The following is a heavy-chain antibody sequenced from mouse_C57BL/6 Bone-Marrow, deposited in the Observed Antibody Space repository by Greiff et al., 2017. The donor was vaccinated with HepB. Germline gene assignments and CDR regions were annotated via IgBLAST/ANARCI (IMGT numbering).Heavy chain of an antibody. CDR2: IYPGNSDT. CDR3: ARDYYGRDYAMDY. V-gene: IGHV1-5*01. D-gene: IGHD1-1*01. Sequence: VQLQQSGTVLARPGASVKMSCKTSGYTFTSYWMHWVKQRPGQGLEWIGAIYPGNSDTSYNQKFKGKAKLTAVTSASTAYMELSSLTNEDSAVYDCARDYYGRDYAMDYWGQGTSVTVSS. J-gene: IGHJ4*01. CDR1: GYTFTSYW.